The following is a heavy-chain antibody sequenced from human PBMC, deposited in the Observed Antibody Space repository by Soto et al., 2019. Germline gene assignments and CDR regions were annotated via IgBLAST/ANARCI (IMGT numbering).Heavy chain of an antibody. CDR2: IYYSGST. J-gene: IGHJ5*02. CDR3: ARHQSHSSSYVDP. CDR1: GGSISSYY. Sequence: SETLSLTCTVSGGSISSYYWSWIRQPPGKGLEWIGYIYYSGSTYYNPSLKSRVTISVDTSKNQFSLKLSSVTAADTAVYYCARHQSHSSSYVDPWGQGTLVTVS. D-gene: IGHD6-13*01. V-gene: IGHV4-59*04.